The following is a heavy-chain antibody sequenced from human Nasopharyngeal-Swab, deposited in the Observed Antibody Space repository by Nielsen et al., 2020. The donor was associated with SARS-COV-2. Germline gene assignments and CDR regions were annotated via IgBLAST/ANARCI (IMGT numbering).Heavy chain of an antibody. V-gene: IGHV4-34*01. J-gene: IGHJ4*02. CDR3: ARRWDSSGYYYDVGIDY. D-gene: IGHD3-22*01. Sequence: SETLSLTCAVYGGSFSGYYWSWIRQPPGKGLEWIGEINHSGSTNYNPSLKSRVTISVDTSKNQFSLKLSSVTAADTAVYHCARRWDSSGYYYDVGIDYWGQGTLVTVSS. CDR2: INHSGST. CDR1: GGSFSGYY.